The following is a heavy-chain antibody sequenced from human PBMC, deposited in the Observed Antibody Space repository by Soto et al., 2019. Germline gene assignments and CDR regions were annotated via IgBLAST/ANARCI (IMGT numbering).Heavy chain of an antibody. CDR1: GYTFTASY. J-gene: IGHJ3*02. CDR3: ARDSGHYYRSDAFDK. V-gene: IGHV1-46*01. D-gene: IGHD1-26*01. CDR2: IDPSGGST. Sequence: QVQLVQSGAEVTKPGASVKVSCKASGYTFTASYMHWVRQAPGQGLEWMGIIDPSGGSTSYSQKFQGRVTMTRDTSTSTVYMELNSLRSEDTAVFYCARDSGHYYRSDAFDKWGQGTMVTVSS.